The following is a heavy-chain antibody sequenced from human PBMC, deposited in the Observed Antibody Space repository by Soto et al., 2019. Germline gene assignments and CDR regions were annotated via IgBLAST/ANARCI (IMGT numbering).Heavy chain of an antibody. CDR2: IYYSGST. V-gene: IGHV4-59*01. D-gene: IGHD3-16*01. Sequence: SETLSLTCTVSGGSISSYYWSWIRQPPGKGLEWIGYIYYSGSTNYNPSLKSRVTISVDTSKNQFSLKLSSVTAADTAVYYCASAVLHGVWFDPWGQGTLVTVSS. CDR1: GGSISSYY. CDR3: ASAVLHGVWFDP. J-gene: IGHJ5*02.